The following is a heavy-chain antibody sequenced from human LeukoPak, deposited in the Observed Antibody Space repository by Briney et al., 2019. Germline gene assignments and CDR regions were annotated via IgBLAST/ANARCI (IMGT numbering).Heavy chain of an antibody. CDR1: GDSISGSDYY. J-gene: IGHJ4*02. CDR2: IYSSGTS. D-gene: IGHD5/OR15-5a*01. CDR3: ARNPTLLVVGLRPPSFLDS. V-gene: IGHV4-39*01. Sequence: PSETLSLTCIVSGDSISGSDYYWGWISQTPGKGLEWLGSIYSSGTSFSHPFFQSRVTVSVGTSKNQFSLQLTSVTAADAAVYYCARNPTLLVVGLRPPSFLDSWGQGTLVAVSS.